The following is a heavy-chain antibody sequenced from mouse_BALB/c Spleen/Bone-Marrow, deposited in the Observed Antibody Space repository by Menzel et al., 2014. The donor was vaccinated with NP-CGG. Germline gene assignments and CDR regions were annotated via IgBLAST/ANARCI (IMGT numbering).Heavy chain of an antibody. CDR1: GFNIKDTY. CDR2: IDPANGNT. V-gene: IGHV14-3*02. CDR3: AVYDYEGFAY. Sequence: VQLQQSGAELVKPGASVKLSCTASGFNIKDTYMHWVRQRPEQGLEWIGRIDPANGNTKYDPKFQGKATITADTSSNTAYLQLSSLTSEDTAVYYCAVYDYEGFAYWGQGTLVTVSA. D-gene: IGHD2-4*01. J-gene: IGHJ3*01.